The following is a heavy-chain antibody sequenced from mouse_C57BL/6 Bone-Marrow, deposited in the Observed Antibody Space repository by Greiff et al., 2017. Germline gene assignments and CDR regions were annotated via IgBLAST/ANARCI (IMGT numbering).Heavy chain of an antibody. Sequence: QVQLQQPGAELVMPGASVKLSCKASGYTFTSYWMNWVKQRTGKGLEWIGEIDPSDSYTNYNQKFKGKSTLTVDKSSSTAYMQLSSLTSEDSAVYDCAICNWGGATTVTVSS. V-gene: IGHV1-69*01. CDR3: AICN. J-gene: IGHJ4*01. D-gene: IGHD6-5*01. CDR1: GYTFTSYW. CDR2: IDPSDSYT.